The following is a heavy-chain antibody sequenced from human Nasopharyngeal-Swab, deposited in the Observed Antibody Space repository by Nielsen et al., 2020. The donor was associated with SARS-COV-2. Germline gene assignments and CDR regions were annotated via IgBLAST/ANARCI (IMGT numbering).Heavy chain of an antibody. D-gene: IGHD1-14*01. V-gene: IGHV3-23*01. J-gene: IGHJ4*02. CDR1: GFTFSSYA. Sequence: GESLKISCVASGFTFSSYAMNWVRQAPGKGLEWVSAISRTYSTYYADSVGGRFTVSRDNSKNTLYLQMSSLRAEDTAVYYCAKGTGMTYRAIDYWGQGTLVTASS. CDR3: AKGTGMTYRAIDY. CDR2: ISRTYST.